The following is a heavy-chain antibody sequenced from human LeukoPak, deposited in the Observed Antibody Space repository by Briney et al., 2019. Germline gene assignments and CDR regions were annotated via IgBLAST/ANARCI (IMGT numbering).Heavy chain of an antibody. CDR3: ARAPKYCSSTTCYEDYFDY. CDR2: IYHSGST. J-gene: IGHJ4*02. D-gene: IGHD2-2*01. V-gene: IGHV4-4*02. CDR1: GGSISSSNW. Sequence: SGTLSLTCAVSGGSISSSNWWSGVRQPPGKGLEGIGEIYHSGSTNYNPSLKRGGNISVEKAKKRFSLKLRSVTAADTAVYYCARAPKYCSSTTCYEDYFDYWGQGTLVTVSS.